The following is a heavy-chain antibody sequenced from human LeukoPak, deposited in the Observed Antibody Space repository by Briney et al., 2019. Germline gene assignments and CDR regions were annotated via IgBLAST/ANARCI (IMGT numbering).Heavy chain of an antibody. V-gene: IGHV4-34*01. J-gene: IGHJ5*02. CDR2: INHSGST. D-gene: IGHD6-13*01. CDR3: ARVGYSSSWYRFDP. Sequence: SETLSLTCTVSGFSIIRGYYWSWIRQPPGKGLEWIGEINHSGSTNYNPSLKSRVTISVDTSKNQFSLKLSSVTAADTAVYYCARVGYSSSWYRFDPWGQGTLVTVSS. CDR1: GFSIIRGYY.